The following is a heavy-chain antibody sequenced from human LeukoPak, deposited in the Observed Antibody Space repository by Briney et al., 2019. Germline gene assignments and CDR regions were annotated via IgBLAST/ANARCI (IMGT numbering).Heavy chain of an antibody. J-gene: IGHJ6*02. D-gene: IGHD3-10*01. V-gene: IGHV3-21*01. CDR1: GFTFSSYS. Sequence: GGSLGLSCAASGFTFSSYSMNWVRQAPGKGLEWVSSISSSSSYIYYADSVKGRFTISRDNAKDSLYLQMNSLRAEDTAVYYCARDHMVRGVIITGYYGMDVWGQGTTVTVSS. CDR2: ISSSSSYI. CDR3: ARDHMVRGVIITGYYGMDV.